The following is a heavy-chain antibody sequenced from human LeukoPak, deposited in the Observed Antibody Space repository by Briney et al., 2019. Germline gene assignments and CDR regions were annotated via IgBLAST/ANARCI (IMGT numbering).Heavy chain of an antibody. CDR1: AFIFSGHW. CDR3: AKEGRSLQTY. J-gene: IGHJ4*02. V-gene: IGHV3-7*03. Sequence: GGSLRLSCEGSAFIFSGHWMSWVRLAPGKGLEWVANIKEDGTETYYVDSVKGRFTISRDNAKNSLYLQMNSLRVEDTAVYYCAKEGRSLQTYWGQGTLVTVSS. D-gene: IGHD5-24*01. CDR2: IKEDGTET.